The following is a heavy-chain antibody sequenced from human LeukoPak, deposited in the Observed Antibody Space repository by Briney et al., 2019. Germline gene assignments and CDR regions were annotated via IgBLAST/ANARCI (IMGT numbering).Heavy chain of an antibody. V-gene: IGHV4-38-2*02. D-gene: IGHD5-12*01. Sequence: PSETLSLTCTVSGYSISSGYYWGWIRQPPGKELEWIGSIYHSGSTYYNPSLKSRVTISVDTSKNQFSLKLSSVTAADTAVYYCARYSGYDYGLDYWGQGTLVTVSS. J-gene: IGHJ4*02. CDR3: ARYSGYDYGLDY. CDR2: IYHSGST. CDR1: GYSISSGYY.